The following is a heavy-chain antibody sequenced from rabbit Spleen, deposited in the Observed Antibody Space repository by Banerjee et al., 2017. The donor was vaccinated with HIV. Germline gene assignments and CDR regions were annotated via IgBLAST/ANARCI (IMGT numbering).Heavy chain of an antibody. CDR3: AREDVGGSYTL. D-gene: IGHD1-1*01. J-gene: IGHJ4*01. CDR2: IDIGSRDFT. Sequence: QSLEESGGGLVKPGASLTLTCTASGFSFNEFSFNSGYDMCWVRQAPGKGLEWIACIDIGSRDFTYYASWAKGRFTISKTSSTTVTLQMTSLTVADTATYFCAREDVGGSYTLWGPGTLVTVS. V-gene: IGHV1S40*01. CDR1: GFSFNEFSFNSGYD.